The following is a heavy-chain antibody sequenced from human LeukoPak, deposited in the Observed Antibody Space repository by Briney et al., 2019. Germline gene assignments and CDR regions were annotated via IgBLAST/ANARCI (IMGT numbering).Heavy chain of an antibody. CDR3: ARDPYNGSYGDDYYYYMDV. CDR1: GFTFSNYN. CDR2: ITRGSIYT. Sequence: PGGSLRLSCAASGFTFSNYNMNWVRQTPGKGLEWVSSITRGSIYTFYADSVKGRFTISRDNAKNSLSLQMNSLRAEDPAVYYCARDPYNGSYGDDYYYYMDVWGKGTTVTISS. D-gene: IGHD1-26*01. J-gene: IGHJ6*03. V-gene: IGHV3-21*01.